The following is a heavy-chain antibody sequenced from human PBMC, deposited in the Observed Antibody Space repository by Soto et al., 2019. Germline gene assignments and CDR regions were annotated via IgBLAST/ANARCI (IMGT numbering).Heavy chain of an antibody. D-gene: IGHD6-13*01. CDR2: FFSGST. V-gene: IGHV4-39*01. CDR1: GGSITSRSSY. Sequence: QLQLQESGPGLVRPSETLSLTCSVSGGSITSRSSYWAWIRQPPGKGLEWIGTFFSGSTFSNPSLRIRVPISKDTSRNQFSLKLTSVAATDTAMYYCATTRGLAVGGSFNYWGQGALVTVSS. CDR3: ATTRGLAVGGSFNY. J-gene: IGHJ4*02.